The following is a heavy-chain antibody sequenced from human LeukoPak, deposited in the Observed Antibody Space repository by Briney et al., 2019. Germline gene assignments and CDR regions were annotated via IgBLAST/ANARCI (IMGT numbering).Heavy chain of an antibody. J-gene: IGHJ3*02. CDR2: ISSSSYI. CDR1: GFTFSTYT. D-gene: IGHD3-22*01. CDR3: GRAPYDSTGYETPLAFDI. Sequence: GGSLRLSCAASGFTFSTYTMNWVSQAPGQGLEWVSTISSSSYIYYGDSVKDRLTISRDNATNSLYLQMNSRRAEGTAVYYCGRAPYDSTGYETPLAFDIWGQGTIVSVSS. V-gene: IGHV3-21*01.